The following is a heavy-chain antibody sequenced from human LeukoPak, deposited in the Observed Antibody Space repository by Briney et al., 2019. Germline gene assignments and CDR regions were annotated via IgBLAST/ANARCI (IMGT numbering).Heavy chain of an antibody. CDR2: ISSSSSTI. Sequence: QPGGSLRLSCAASGFTFSSYGMNWVRQAPGKGLEWVSYISSSSSTIYYADPVKGRFTISRDNSKNTLYLQMNSLRPEDTAVYYCAKDLASQNEYISGWYGEYFDYWGQGTLVTVSS. J-gene: IGHJ4*02. D-gene: IGHD6-19*01. V-gene: IGHV3-48*01. CDR3: AKDLASQNEYISGWYGEYFDY. CDR1: GFTFSSYG.